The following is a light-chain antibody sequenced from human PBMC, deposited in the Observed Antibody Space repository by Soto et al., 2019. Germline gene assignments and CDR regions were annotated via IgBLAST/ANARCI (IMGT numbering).Light chain of an antibody. CDR1: QDISYS. Sequence: DIQMTQSPSSLSASVGDRVTITCRASQDISYSLGWYQQKPGKAPQRLIFAVSSLQSGVPSRFTGSGSGTEFTLTIANLQPEDYATYYCLQQNTFPWTFGQGTKVAVK. V-gene: IGKV1-17*02. J-gene: IGKJ1*01. CDR3: LQQNTFPWT. CDR2: AVS.